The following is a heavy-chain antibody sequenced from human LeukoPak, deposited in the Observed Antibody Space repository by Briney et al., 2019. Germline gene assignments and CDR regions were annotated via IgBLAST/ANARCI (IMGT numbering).Heavy chain of an antibody. V-gene: IGHV3-23*01. CDR2: ISGGGDNT. Sequence: GGSLRLSCAASGFTFSSYAMSWVRQAPGKGLEWVSGISGGGDNTYYADSVKGRFTISRDNSKNTLYLQMNSLRADDTAVYYRAKGGLVHRFDPWGQGTLVTVSS. CDR1: GFTFSSYA. CDR3: AKGGLVHRFDP. J-gene: IGHJ5*02.